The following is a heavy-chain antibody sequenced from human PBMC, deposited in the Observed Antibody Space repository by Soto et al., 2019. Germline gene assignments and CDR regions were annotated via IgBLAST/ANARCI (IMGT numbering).Heavy chain of an antibody. CDR3: AKAPSTTRDHYFIMDV. V-gene: IGHV3-30*18. D-gene: IGHD1-1*01. Sequence: QVQLVESGGGVVRPGGSLRLSCAASGFTFSYHHIHWVRQAPGKGLEWLTVISNDGTYKYYADSVKGRFTISRDNSKNTLYLQMAGLRAEDTAVYYCAKAPSTTRDHYFIMDVWGQGTTVTVSS. CDR1: GFTFSYHH. CDR2: ISNDGTYK. J-gene: IGHJ6*02.